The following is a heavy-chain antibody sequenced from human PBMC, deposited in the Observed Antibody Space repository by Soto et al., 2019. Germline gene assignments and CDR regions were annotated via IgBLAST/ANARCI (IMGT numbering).Heavy chain of an antibody. CDR1: GGTISSYY. Sequence: SETLSLTCSVSGGTISSYYWSWIRQPPGKGLEWIGYIYSRGTTSYNPSLKSRATMLVDTSKNQFSLRLTSVTATDTAVYYCATGRISRGLDVWGQGTTVTVSS. CDR2: IYSRGTT. V-gene: IGHV4-59*12. J-gene: IGHJ6*02. CDR3: ATGRISRGLDV.